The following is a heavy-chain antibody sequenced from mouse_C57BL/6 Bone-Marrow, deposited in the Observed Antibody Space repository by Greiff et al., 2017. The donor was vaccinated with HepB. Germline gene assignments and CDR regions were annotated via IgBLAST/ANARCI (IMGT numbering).Heavy chain of an antibody. CDR2: INPSTGGT. D-gene: IGHD1-3*01. CDR1: GYSFTGYY. CDR3: AREEWAMDY. V-gene: IGHV1-42*01. J-gene: IGHJ4*01. Sequence: VHVKQSGPELVKPGASVKISCKASGYSFTGYYMNWVKQSPEKSLEWIGEINPSTGGTTYNQKFKAKATLTVDKSSSTAYMQLKSLTSEDSAVYYCAREEWAMDYWGQGTSVTVSS.